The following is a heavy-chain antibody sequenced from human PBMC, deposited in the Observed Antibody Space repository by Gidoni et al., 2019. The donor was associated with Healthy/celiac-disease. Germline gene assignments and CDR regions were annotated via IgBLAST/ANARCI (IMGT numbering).Heavy chain of an antibody. CDR3: ARHSDILTGYYNDY. Sequence: QLQLQESGPGLVKPSETLSLTCTVSGGSISSSSYYWGWIRQPPGKGLEWIGSIYYSGSTYYNPSLKSRVTISVDTSKNQFSLKLSSVTAADTAVYYCARHSDILTGYYNDYWGQGTLVTVSS. CDR1: GGSISSSSYY. D-gene: IGHD3-9*01. CDR2: IYYSGST. V-gene: IGHV4-39*01. J-gene: IGHJ4*02.